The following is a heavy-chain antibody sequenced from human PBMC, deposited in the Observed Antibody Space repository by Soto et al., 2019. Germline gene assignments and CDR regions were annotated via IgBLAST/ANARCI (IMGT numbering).Heavy chain of an antibody. J-gene: IGHJ4*02. Sequence: ASVKVSCKASGYTFTSYGISWVRQAPGQGLEWMGWISAYNGNTNYAQKLQGRVTMTTDTSTSTAYMELRSLRSDDTAVYYCARTPLGMIVVVDDFDYWGQGTLVTVSS. CDR1: GYTFTSYG. CDR2: ISAYNGNT. V-gene: IGHV1-18*01. D-gene: IGHD3-22*01. CDR3: ARTPLGMIVVVDDFDY.